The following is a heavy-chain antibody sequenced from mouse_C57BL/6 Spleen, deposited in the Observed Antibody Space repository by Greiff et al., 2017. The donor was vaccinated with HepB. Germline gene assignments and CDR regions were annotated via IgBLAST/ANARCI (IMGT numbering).Heavy chain of an antibody. V-gene: IGHV1-69*01. CDR2: IDPSDSYT. CDR1: GYTFTSYW. D-gene: IGHD2-4*01. J-gene: IGHJ2*01. Sequence: QVQLQQPGAELVMPGASVKLSCKASGYTFTSYWMYWVKQRPGQGLEWIGEIDPSDSYTNYNQKFKGKSTLTVDKSSSTAYMQLSSLTSEDSAVYYGARGGIYYDYGYYFGYWGQGTTLTVSS. CDR3: ARGGIYYDYGYYFGY.